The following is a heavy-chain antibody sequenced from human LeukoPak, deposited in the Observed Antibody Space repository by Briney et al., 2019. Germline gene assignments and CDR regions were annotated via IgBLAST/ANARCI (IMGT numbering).Heavy chain of an antibody. CDR2: ISYDGSNK. D-gene: IGHD3-9*01. V-gene: IGHV3-30*03. Sequence: GGSLRLSCAASGFTFSSYGMHWVRQAPGKGLEWVAVISYDGSNKYYADSVKGRFTISRDNSKNTLYLQMNSLRAEDTAVYYCARVLYYDILTGRSDAFDIWGQGTMVTVSS. CDR3: ARVLYYDILTGRSDAFDI. J-gene: IGHJ3*02. CDR1: GFTFSSYG.